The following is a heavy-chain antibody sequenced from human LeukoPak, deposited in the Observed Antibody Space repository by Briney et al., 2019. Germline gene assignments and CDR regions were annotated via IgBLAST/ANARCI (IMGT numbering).Heavy chain of an antibody. V-gene: IGHV3-30-3*01. D-gene: IGHD6-19*01. Sequence: GGSLRLSCAASGFTFSSYAMPWVRQAPGKGLEWVAVISYDGSNKYYADSVKGRFTISRDNSKNTLYLQMNSLRAEDTAVYYCARDRRVAGTRNWFDPWGQGTLVTVSS. CDR2: ISYDGSNK. CDR3: ARDRRVAGTRNWFDP. CDR1: GFTFSSYA. J-gene: IGHJ5*02.